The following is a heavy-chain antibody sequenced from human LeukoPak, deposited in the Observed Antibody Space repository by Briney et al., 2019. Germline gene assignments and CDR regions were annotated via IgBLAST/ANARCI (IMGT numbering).Heavy chain of an antibody. CDR1: GFTFSIYS. Sequence: GGSLRLSCAASGFTFSIYSMNWVRQAPGKGLEWVSSISSSSSYTYYADSVEGRFTISRDNAKNSLYLQMNSLIAEDTAVYYCVRDWIAAAGTPDCWGQGRLVTVRS. J-gene: IGHJ4*02. CDR3: VRDWIAAAGTPDC. D-gene: IGHD6-13*01. V-gene: IGHV3-21*01. CDR2: ISSSSSYT.